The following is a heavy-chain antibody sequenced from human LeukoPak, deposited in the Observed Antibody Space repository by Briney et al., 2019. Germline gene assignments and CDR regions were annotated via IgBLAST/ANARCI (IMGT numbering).Heavy chain of an antibody. CDR1: GFTFNIYG. Sequence: PGGSLRLSWAASGFTFNIYGMSWVRQAPGKGLEWVASVGGGDDVHYAASVKGRFTVSRDDAKNTVYLQMNSLRAEDTAIYFCAKDATPRESIWDHFDSWGQGTLVTVYS. V-gene: IGHV3-23*01. D-gene: IGHD3-10*01. J-gene: IGHJ4*02. CDR3: AKDATPRESIWDHFDS. CDR2: VGGGDDV.